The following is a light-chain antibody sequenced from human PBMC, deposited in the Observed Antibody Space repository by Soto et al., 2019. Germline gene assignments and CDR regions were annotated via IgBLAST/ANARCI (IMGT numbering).Light chain of an antibody. CDR2: AAT. CDR3: QQSYNSPYT. V-gene: IGKV1-39*01. Sequence: DIQMTQSPSSLSASLGDRVTITCRASQSINNYLNWYQREEGKAPKLLIYAATSLQSGVPSRFSGSGSGTEFTLTISSLQPGDFATYYCQQSYNSPYTFGLGTKLEIK. J-gene: IGKJ2*01. CDR1: QSINNY.